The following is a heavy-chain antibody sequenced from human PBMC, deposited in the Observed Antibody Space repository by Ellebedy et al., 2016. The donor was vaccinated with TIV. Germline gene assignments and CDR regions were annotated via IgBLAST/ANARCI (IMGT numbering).Heavy chain of an antibody. J-gene: IGHJ5*02. CDR1: GGSISSSNW. D-gene: IGHD2-8*01. CDR2: IYHSGST. Sequence: MPSETLSLTCAVSGGSISSSNWWSWVRQPPGKGLEWIGEIYHSGSTNYNPSLKSRVTISVDKSKNQFSLKLSSVTAADTAVYYCASGVFQGMTSNGVRNWFDPWGQGTLVTVSS. V-gene: IGHV4-4*02. CDR3: ASGVFQGMTSNGVRNWFDP.